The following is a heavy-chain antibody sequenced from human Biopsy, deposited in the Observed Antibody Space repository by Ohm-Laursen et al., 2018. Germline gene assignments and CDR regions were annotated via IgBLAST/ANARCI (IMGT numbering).Heavy chain of an antibody. Sequence: SVKVSCKVSGYTFTGYHVHWVRQAPGHGLEWMGWINAKTGDTNYAQKFQGRVTMTRDTSISTAYVDLSSLRSDDTAVYYCTRGGYYYDSLAYYYWFDPWGQGTLVTVSS. J-gene: IGHJ5*02. CDR3: TRGGYYYDSLAYYYWFDP. CDR1: GYTFTGYH. D-gene: IGHD3-22*01. V-gene: IGHV1-2*02. CDR2: INAKTGDT.